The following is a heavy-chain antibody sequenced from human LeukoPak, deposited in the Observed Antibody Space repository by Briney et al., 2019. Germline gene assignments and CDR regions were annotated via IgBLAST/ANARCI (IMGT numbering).Heavy chain of an antibody. Sequence: GGSLRLSCAASGFTFSSYAMSWVRQAPGKGLEWVSAISGSGGSTYYADSVKGRFTISRDNSKNTLHLQMNSPRAEDSAVYYCASSTVTTFVTWFDSWGQGTLVTVSS. J-gene: IGHJ5*01. V-gene: IGHV3-23*01. CDR3: ASSTVTTFVTWFDS. CDR1: GFTFSSYA. D-gene: IGHD4-17*01. CDR2: ISGSGGST.